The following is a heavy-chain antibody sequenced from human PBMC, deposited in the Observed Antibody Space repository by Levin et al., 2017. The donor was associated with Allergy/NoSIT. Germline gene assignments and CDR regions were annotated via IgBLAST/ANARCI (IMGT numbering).Heavy chain of an antibody. D-gene: IGHD3-22*01. CDR2: ISWNSGSI. V-gene: IGHV3-9*01. J-gene: IGHJ3*02. CDR1: GFTFDDYA. Sequence: SCAASGFTFDDYAMHWVRQAPGKGLEWVSGISWNSGSIGYADSVKGRFTISRDNAKNSLYLQMNSLRAEDTALYYCAKDIGYYDSSGYWDAFDIWGQGTMVTVSS. CDR3: AKDIGYYDSSGYWDAFDI.